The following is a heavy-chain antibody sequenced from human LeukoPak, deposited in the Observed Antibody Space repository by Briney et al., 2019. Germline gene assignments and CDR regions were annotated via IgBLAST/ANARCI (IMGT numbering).Heavy chain of an antibody. CDR3: ANEIRHNDY. D-gene: IGHD3-16*01. Sequence: GGALRLSSVAPRFPPSIHTTCTGRDAPRERLEWVSGIDFSGGAAWYADSVRGRFTISRDNSKNTLYLQLSSLRVEDTALYYCANEIRHNDYWGQGTLVSVSS. J-gene: IGHJ4*02. CDR2: IDFSGGAA. V-gene: IGHV3-23*01. CDR1: RFPPSIHT.